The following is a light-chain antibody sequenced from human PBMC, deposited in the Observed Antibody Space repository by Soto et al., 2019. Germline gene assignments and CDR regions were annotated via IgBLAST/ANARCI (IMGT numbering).Light chain of an antibody. J-gene: IGLJ2*01. CDR3: SSYAGSNNVI. CDR1: SSDVGGNNY. CDR2: EVT. V-gene: IGLV2-8*01. Sequence: QSVLTQPPSASGSPGQSVAISCTGTSSDVGGNNYVSWYQQHPGKAPQLMVYEVTKQPSGVPDRFSGSKSGNTASLTVSGLQAEDEADYYCSSYAGSNNVIFGGGTQLTVL.